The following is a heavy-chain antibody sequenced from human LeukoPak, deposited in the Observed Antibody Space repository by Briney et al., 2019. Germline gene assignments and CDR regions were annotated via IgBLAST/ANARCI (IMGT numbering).Heavy chain of an antibody. CDR3: ARDSVLVGAAGTGNLDY. CDR2: ISYDGSNK. J-gene: IGHJ4*02. Sequence: GSSLTLSCAASGFTFSSYAMHWVREAPRKGLEWVAVISYDGSNKHYTDPVKGRFTISRDNSKNTLYLQMNSRRAEDTAVYYCARDSVLVGAAGTGNLDYWGQGTLVTVSS. V-gene: IGHV3-30*14. CDR1: GFTFSSYA. D-gene: IGHD6-13*01.